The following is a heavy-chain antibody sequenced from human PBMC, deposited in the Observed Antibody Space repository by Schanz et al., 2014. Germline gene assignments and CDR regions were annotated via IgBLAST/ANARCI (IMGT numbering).Heavy chain of an antibody. Sequence: EVELVESGGGLVQPGGSLRLSCAASGFTLSNYAMSWVRQAPGKGLEWVSALSEGGGGTHYADSVRGRFTISRDNAKNSLFLQMNSLRAEDTAVYYCLAPDYGMDVWGQGTLVTVSS. CDR2: LSEGGGGT. J-gene: IGHJ6*02. CDR3: LAPDYGMDV. V-gene: IGHV3-23*04. CDR1: GFTLSNYA.